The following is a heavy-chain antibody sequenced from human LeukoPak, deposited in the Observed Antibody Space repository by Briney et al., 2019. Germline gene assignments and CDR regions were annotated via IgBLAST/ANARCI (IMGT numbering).Heavy chain of an antibody. J-gene: IGHJ5*02. CDR1: GFTFSTYT. D-gene: IGHD5-12*01. Sequence: GRSLRLSCAASGFTFSTYTMHWVRQAPGKGLEWVAVVSYDASKTYYADSVKGRFTISRDNSKNTLYLQMNSLRAEDTAVYYCAREMNIVGFDPWGQGTLVTVSS. V-gene: IGHV3-30*14. CDR3: AREMNIVGFDP. CDR2: VSYDASKT.